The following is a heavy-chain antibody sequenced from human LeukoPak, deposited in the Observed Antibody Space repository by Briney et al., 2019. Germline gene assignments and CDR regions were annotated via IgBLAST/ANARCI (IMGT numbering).Heavy chain of an antibody. CDR1: GFTFSSYG. CDR2: ISGSGGST. D-gene: IGHD3-16*02. J-gene: IGHJ4*02. V-gene: IGHV3-23*01. Sequence: QPGGSLRLSCAASGFTFSSYGMSWVRQAPGKGLEWVSAISGSGGSTYYADSVKGRFTISRDNSKNTLYLQMNSLRAEDTAVYYCAKDHDASWSYYDYVWGSYRYIWPALDYWGQGTLVTVSS. CDR3: AKDHDASWSYYDYVWGSYRYIWPALDY.